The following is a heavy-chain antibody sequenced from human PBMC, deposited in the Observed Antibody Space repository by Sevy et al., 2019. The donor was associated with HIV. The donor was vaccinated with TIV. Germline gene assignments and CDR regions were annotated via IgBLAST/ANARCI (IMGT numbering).Heavy chain of an antibody. Sequence: ASVKVSCKVSGYTLTALSMHWVRQAPGKGLEWMGTFDPEDGETRFAQKFQGRVTMTEDTSTDTAYMELSSLSSEDTAVYFCETTKDYYDSSGYPFDHWGQGALVTVSS. V-gene: IGHV1-24*01. CDR3: ETTKDYYDSSGYPFDH. CDR1: GYTLTALS. J-gene: IGHJ4*02. D-gene: IGHD3-22*01. CDR2: FDPEDGET.